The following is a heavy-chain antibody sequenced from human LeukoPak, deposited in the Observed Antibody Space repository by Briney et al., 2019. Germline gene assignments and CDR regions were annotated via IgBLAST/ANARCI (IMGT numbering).Heavy chain of an antibody. D-gene: IGHD3-16*01. J-gene: IGHJ4*02. CDR2: ISWDGGST. V-gene: IGHV3-43D*03. CDR3: AKDGITFGGAPLDY. CDR1: GFTFDDYA. Sequence: GGSLRLSCAASGFTFDDYAMHWVRQAPGKGLEWVSLISWDGGSTYYADSVKGRFTISRDNSKNSLYLQMNSLRAEDTALYYCAKDGITFGGAPLDYWGQGTLVTVSS.